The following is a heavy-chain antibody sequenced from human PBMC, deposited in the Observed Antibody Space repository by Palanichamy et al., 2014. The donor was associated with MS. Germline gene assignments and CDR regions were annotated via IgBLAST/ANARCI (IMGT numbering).Heavy chain of an antibody. CDR1: GFTFSSYS. V-gene: IGHV3-21*01. CDR2: ISSSSSYI. CDR3: ARMGVEGWVPFDY. D-gene: IGHD6-19*01. Sequence: GESGGGLVKPGGSLRLSCAASGFTFSSYSMNWVRQAPGKGLEWVSSISSSSSYIYYADSVKGRFTISRDNAKNSLYLQMNSLRAEDTAVYYCARMGVEGWVPFDYWGQGTLVTVSS. J-gene: IGHJ4*02.